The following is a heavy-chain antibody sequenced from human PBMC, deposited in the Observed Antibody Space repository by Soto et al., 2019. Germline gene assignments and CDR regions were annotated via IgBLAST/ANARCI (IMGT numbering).Heavy chain of an antibody. D-gene: IGHD2-2*01. J-gene: IGHJ6*02. Sequence: QVQLVQSGAEVKKPGSSVKVSCQASGGTFSSYAISWVRQAPGHGLEWMGGIIPISGTANYAPRFRGRVTINADESTSTAYMELSSLRSEDTAVYYCARSQGSSTSLEIYYYYYYGMDVWGQGTTVTVSS. V-gene: IGHV1-69*01. CDR1: GGTFSSYA. CDR3: ARSQGSSTSLEIYYYYYYGMDV. CDR2: IIPISGTA.